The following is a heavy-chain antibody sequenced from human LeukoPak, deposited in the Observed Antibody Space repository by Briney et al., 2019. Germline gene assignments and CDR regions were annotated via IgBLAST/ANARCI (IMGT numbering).Heavy chain of an antibody. Sequence: ASVKVSCKASGYTFTGYYMHWVRQAPGQGLEWMGWINPNSGGTNYAQKFQGRVTMTRDTSISTAYMELSRLRSNDTAVYYCARGGVNIVVVPAARFDPWGQGTLVTVSS. J-gene: IGHJ5*02. CDR2: INPNSGGT. V-gene: IGHV1-2*02. D-gene: IGHD2-2*01. CDR3: ARGGVNIVVVPAARFDP. CDR1: GYTFTGYY.